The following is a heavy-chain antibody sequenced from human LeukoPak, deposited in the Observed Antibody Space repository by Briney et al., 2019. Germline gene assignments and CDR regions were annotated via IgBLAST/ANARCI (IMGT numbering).Heavy chain of an antibody. D-gene: IGHD2-15*01. CDR1: GGSFSGYY. J-gene: IGHJ5*02. Sequence: SETLSLTCAVYGGSFSGYYWSWIRQPPGKGLEWIGEINHSGSTNYNPSLKSRVTISVDTSKNQFSLKLSSVTAADTAVYYCARGLISTNCSGGSCYSPGYWFDPWGQGTLVTVSS. V-gene: IGHV4-34*01. CDR2: INHSGST. CDR3: ARGLISTNCSGGSCYSPGYWFDP.